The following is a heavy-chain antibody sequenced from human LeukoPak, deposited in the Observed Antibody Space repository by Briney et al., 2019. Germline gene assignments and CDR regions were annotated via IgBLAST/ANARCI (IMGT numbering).Heavy chain of an antibody. CDR1: GFTFSSYS. D-gene: IGHD3-9*01. V-gene: IGHV3-21*01. CDR3: ARGSLTGYYGPFDY. J-gene: IGHJ4*02. Sequence: GGSLRLSCAASGFTFSSYSMNWVRQARGKGLEWVSSISSSSSYIYYADSVKGRFTISRDNAKNSLYLQMNSLRAEDTAVYYCARGSLTGYYGPFDYWGQGTLVTVSS. CDR2: ISSSSSYI.